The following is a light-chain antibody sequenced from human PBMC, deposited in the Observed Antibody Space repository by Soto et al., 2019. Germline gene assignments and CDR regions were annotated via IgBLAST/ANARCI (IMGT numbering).Light chain of an antibody. CDR3: SSYTSSSTLVV. J-gene: IGLJ2*01. V-gene: IGLV2-14*01. CDR2: EVT. CDR1: ISDVGSYNY. Sequence: QSALTQPASVSGSPGQSITISCTGTISDVGSYNYVSWYQQHPGKAPKLMIYEVTNRPSGVSNRFSASKSGNTASLTISGLQVEDEADYYCSSYTSSSTLVVFGGGTKLTVL.